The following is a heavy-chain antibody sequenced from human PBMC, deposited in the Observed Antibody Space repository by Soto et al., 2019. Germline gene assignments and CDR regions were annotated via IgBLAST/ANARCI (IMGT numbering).Heavy chain of an antibody. Sequence: HPGGSLRLSCAASGFTFSRYWMDWVRQAPRKGLEWVATIKHDGSEQYYVDSVKGRFIVSRDNAKNSLFLQMNGLRVEDTAVYFCARAMGTDGWSNHPFDIWGKGTMVTVSS. V-gene: IGHV3-7*04. J-gene: IGHJ3*02. CDR3: ARAMGTDGWSNHPFDI. CDR1: GFTFSRYW. CDR2: IKHDGSEQ. D-gene: IGHD6-19*01.